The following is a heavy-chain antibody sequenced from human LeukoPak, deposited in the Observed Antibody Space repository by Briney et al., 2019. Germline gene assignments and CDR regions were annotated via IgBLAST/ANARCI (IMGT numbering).Heavy chain of an antibody. D-gene: IGHD6-13*01. CDR3: ARGWYPSGREVTHSQYYYMDV. CDR1: GYTFSSFD. J-gene: IGHJ6*03. V-gene: IGHV1-8*02. CDR2: MNTNSGNT. Sequence: GASVTVSCKTSGYTFSSFDINWVRQATGQGLEWMGWMNTNSGNTGYAQKFQGRITMTRNISISTAYMELSSLRSEDTAVYYCARGWYPSGREVTHSQYYYMDVWGKGSTITVSS.